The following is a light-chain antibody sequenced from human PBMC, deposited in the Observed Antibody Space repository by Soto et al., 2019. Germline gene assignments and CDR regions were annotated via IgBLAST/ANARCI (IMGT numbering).Light chain of an antibody. V-gene: IGLV2-11*01. J-gene: IGLJ2*01. CDR1: SSDIGTYNY. CDR2: DVT. CDR3: FSYAGYYTLL. Sequence: QSVLTQPRSVSGSPGQSVTISCTGTSSDIGTYNYVSWYQQHPGKTPKLTISDVTKRPSGVPGRFSGSKSGNTASLTISGLQAEDEADYYCFSYAGYYTLLFGGGTKVTVL.